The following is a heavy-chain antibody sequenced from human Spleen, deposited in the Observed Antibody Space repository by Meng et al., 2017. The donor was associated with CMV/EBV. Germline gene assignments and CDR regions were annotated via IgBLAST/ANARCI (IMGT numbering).Heavy chain of an antibody. Sequence: ASVKVSCKASGYSFTGYYMHWVRQAPGQGLEWMGWISPNSGGTNYAQKFQGRVTMTRDTSISTAYMELSRLRSDDTAVYYCARLSPSYSSSSSVGAFDIWGQGTKVTVSS. CDR1: GYSFTGYY. CDR2: ISPNSGGT. J-gene: IGHJ3*02. CDR3: ARLSPSYSSSSSVGAFDI. V-gene: IGHV1-2*02. D-gene: IGHD6-6*01.